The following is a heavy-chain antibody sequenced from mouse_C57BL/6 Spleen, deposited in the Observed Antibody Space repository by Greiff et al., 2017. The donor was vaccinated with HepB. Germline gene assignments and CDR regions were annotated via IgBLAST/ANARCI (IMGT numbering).Heavy chain of an antibody. CDR1: GFTFSSYG. J-gene: IGHJ4*01. Sequence: EVQLQESGGDLVKPGGSLKLSCAASGFTFSSYGMSWVRQTPDKRLEWVATISSGGSYTYYPDSVKGRFTISRDNAKNTLYLQMSSLKSEDTAMYYCARPIWSYYYAMDYWGQGTSVTVSS. D-gene: IGHD1-1*02. V-gene: IGHV5-6*01. CDR2: ISSGGSYT. CDR3: ARPIWSYYYAMDY.